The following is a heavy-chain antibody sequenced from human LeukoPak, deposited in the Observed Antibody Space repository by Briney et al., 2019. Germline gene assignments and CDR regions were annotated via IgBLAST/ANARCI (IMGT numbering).Heavy chain of an antibody. CDR3: ARDLQQYSSGWYRAFDI. CDR2: TYYRSKWYN. V-gene: IGHV6-1*01. D-gene: IGHD6-19*01. CDR1: GDSVSSNSAA. J-gene: IGHJ3*02. Sequence: SQTLSLTCAISGDSVSSNSAAWNWIRQSPSGGLEWLGRTYYRSKWYNDYAVSVKSRITINPVTSKNQFSLQLNSVTPEDTAVYYCARDLQQYSSGWYRAFDIWGQGTMVTVSS.